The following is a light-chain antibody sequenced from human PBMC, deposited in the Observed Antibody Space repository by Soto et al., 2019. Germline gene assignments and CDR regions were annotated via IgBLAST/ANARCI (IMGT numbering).Light chain of an antibody. J-gene: IGKJ5*01. CDR3: QQHETLIT. CDR2: DAS. V-gene: IGKV3-20*01. CDR1: QTVRNNY. Sequence: EFVLTQSACTLSLSPGERATLSWRASQTVRNNYLAWYQQKPGQAPRLLIYDASSRATGIPDRFSGGGSGTDYTLTISRLQPEDFAVYYCQQHETLITFGQGTRLEIK.